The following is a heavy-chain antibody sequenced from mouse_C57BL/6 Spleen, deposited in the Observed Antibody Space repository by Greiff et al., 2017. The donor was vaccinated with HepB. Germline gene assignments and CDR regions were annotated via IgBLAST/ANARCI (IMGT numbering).Heavy chain of an antibody. V-gene: IGHV1-81*01. J-gene: IGHJ3*01. CDR2: IYPRSGNT. CDR1: GYTFTSYG. Sequence: QVQLQQSGAELARPGASVKLSCKASGYTFTSYGISWVKQRTGQGLEWIGEIYPRSGNTYYNEKFKGKATLTADKSSSTAYMELRSLTSEDSAVYFCARSVNYYGSSYERGFAYWGQGTLVTVSA. CDR3: ARSVNYYGSSYERGFAY. D-gene: IGHD1-1*01.